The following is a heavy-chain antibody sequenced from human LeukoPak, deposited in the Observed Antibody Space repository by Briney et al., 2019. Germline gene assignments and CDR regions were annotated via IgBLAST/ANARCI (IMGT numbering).Heavy chain of an antibody. J-gene: IGHJ4*02. CDR3: ARDVQQLGYFDY. Sequence: PGGSLRPSCAASGFTFSSYAMHWVRQAPGKGLEYVSAISSNGGSTYYANSVKGRFTISRDNSKNTLYLQMGSLRAEDMAVYYCARDVQQLGYFDYWGQGTLVTVSS. V-gene: IGHV3-64*01. CDR2: ISSNGGST. CDR1: GFTFSSYA. D-gene: IGHD6-6*01.